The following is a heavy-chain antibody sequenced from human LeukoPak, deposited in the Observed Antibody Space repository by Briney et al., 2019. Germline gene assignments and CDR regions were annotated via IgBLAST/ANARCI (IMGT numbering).Heavy chain of an antibody. Sequence: GGSLRLSCAASGFTFSSYTMNWVRQAPGKGPEWVSSITSSSSYIYYADSVKGRFTISRDNARNSLYLQMNNLRAEDTALYYCARDGDTVLTRGYYYYMDVWGKGTTVTVSS. CDR3: ARDGDTVLTRGYYYYMDV. J-gene: IGHJ6*03. D-gene: IGHD4-23*01. V-gene: IGHV3-21*01. CDR2: ITSSSSYI. CDR1: GFTFSSYT.